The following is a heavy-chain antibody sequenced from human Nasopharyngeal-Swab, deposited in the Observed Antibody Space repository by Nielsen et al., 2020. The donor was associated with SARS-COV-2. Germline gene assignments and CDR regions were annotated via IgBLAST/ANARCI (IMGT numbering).Heavy chain of an antibody. V-gene: IGHV4-61*01. D-gene: IGHD5-24*01. Sequence: LSCTVSGGSVSSGSYYWSWIREPPGKGLEGIGYIYYSGSTNYNPSLKSRVTISVDTSKNQFSLKLSSVTAADTAVYYCASVGAARVRGWLQFPGLYYYWGQGTLVTVSS. CDR3: ASVGAARVRGWLQFPGLYYY. J-gene: IGHJ4*02. CDR1: GGSVSSGSYY. CDR2: IYYSGST.